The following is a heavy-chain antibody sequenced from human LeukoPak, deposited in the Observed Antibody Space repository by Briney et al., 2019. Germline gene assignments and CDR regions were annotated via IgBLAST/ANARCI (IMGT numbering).Heavy chain of an antibody. D-gene: IGHD6-19*01. CDR1: GGSISSGGYS. J-gene: IGHJ2*01. CDR3: ARDLYSSGWDWYFDL. Sequence: SETLSLTCDVSGGSISSGGYSWSWIRQPPGKGLEWIGYIYHSGSTYYNPSLKSRVTISVDTSKNQFSLKLSSVTAADTAVYYCARDLYSSGWDWYFDLWGRGTLVTVSS. CDR2: IYHSGST. V-gene: IGHV4-30-2*01.